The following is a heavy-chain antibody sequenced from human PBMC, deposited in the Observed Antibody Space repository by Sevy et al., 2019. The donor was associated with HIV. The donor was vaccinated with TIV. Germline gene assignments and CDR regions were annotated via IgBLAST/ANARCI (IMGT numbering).Heavy chain of an antibody. V-gene: IGHV4-34*01. Sequence: SETLSLTCAVYGGSFRGYYWSWIRQPPGKGLEWIGEINHSGSTNYNPSLKSRVTISVDTSKNQFSLKLSSVTAADTAVYYCARGPGQLGPYYFDYWGQGTLVTVSS. CDR1: GGSFRGYY. J-gene: IGHJ4*02. D-gene: IGHD6-13*01. CDR3: ARGPGQLGPYYFDY. CDR2: INHSGST.